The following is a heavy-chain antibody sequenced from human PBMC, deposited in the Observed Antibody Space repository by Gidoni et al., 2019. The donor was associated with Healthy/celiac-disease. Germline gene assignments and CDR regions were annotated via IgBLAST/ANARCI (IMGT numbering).Heavy chain of an antibody. CDR2: INHSGST. CDR1: GGSFSGYY. V-gene: IGHV4-34*01. CDR3: ARGRTTYRIAAARGFDY. J-gene: IGHJ4*02. Sequence: QVQLQQWGAGLLKPSETLSLTCAVYGGSFSGYYWSWIRQPPGKGLEWIGEINHSGSTNYNPSLKSRVTISVDTSKNQFSLKLSSVTAADTAVYYCARGRTTYRIAAARGFDYWGQGTLVTVSS. D-gene: IGHD6-13*01.